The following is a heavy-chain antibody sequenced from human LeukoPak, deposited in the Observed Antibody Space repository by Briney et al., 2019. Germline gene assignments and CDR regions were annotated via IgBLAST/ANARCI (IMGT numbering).Heavy chain of an antibody. CDR1: GGSISSYY. CDR3: ARDGFGGSEWFGESYYYYYYMDV. D-gene: IGHD3-10*01. V-gene: IGHV4-4*07. CDR2: IYTSGST. Sequence: SETLSLTCTVSGGSISSYYWSWIRQLAGKGLEWIGRIYTSGSTNYNPSLKSRVTMSVDTSKNQFSLKLSSVTAADTAVYYCARDGFGGSEWFGESYYYYYYMDVWGKGTTVTVSS. J-gene: IGHJ6*03.